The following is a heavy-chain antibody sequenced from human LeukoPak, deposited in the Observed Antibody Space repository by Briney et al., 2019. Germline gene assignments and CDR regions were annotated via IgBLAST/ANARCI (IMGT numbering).Heavy chain of an antibody. J-gene: IGHJ4*02. CDR1: GYTFTSYD. D-gene: IGHD5-18*01. V-gene: IGHV1-8*03. CDR3: ATGGYSYGYKDY. Sequence: ASVKVSCKASGYTFTSYDINWVRQATGQGLEWMGWMDPNSGNTGYAQKFQGRVTITRNTSISTAYMELSSLRSEDTAVYYCATGGYSYGYKDYWGQGTLVTVSS. CDR2: MDPNSGNT.